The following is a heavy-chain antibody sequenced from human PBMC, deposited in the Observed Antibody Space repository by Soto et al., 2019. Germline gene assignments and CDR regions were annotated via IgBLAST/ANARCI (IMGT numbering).Heavy chain of an antibody. J-gene: IGHJ4*02. CDR1: GDAISNYY. CDR2: VHDSGST. D-gene: IGHD1-20*01. Sequence: SETLSLTCSVSGDAISNYYWSWIRQTPGKGLEWIGCVHDSGSTDYNPSLKGRVTMSLHTSKSQFSLNLSSVTAADSATYYCARGTRALITSFFAYWGQGIPITVS. CDR3: ARGTRALITSFFAY. V-gene: IGHV4-59*01.